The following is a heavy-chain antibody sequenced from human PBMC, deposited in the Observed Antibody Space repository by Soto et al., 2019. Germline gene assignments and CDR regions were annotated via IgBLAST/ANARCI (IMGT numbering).Heavy chain of an antibody. CDR2: IWYDGSNK. Sequence: QVQLVESGGGVVQPGRSLRLSCAASGFTFSSYGMHWVRQAPGKGLEWVAVIWYDGSNKYYADSVKGRFTISRDNSKNTLYLQMNSLRAEDTAVYYCARSRSWAVAGTPVDYWGQGTLVTVSS. CDR3: ARSRSWAVAGTPVDY. D-gene: IGHD6-19*01. V-gene: IGHV3-33*01. J-gene: IGHJ4*02. CDR1: GFTFSSYG.